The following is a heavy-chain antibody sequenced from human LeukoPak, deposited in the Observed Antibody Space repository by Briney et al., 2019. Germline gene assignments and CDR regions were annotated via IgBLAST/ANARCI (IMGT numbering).Heavy chain of an antibody. D-gene: IGHD2-15*01. CDR3: ARSRGVDWFDP. V-gene: IGHV3-48*03. CDR2: ISHSGSTI. CDR1: GFTSSSYE. Sequence: GGSLRLSCVVSGFTSSSYEMNWVRQAPGKGLEWVSYISHSGSTIYYADSVKGRFTISRDNAKNSLYLQMNSLRTEDTAVYYCARSRGVDWFDPWGEGTLVTVSS. J-gene: IGHJ5*02.